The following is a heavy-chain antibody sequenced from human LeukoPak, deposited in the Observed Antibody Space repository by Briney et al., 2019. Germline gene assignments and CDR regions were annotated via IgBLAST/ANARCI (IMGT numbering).Heavy chain of an antibody. CDR3: ARALGILRYYYYGMDV. Sequence: GRSLRLSCAASGFTFSSYAMHWVRQAPGKGLEWVAVISYDGSNKYYADFVKGRFTTSRDNSKNTLYLQMNSLRAEDTAVYYCARALGILRYYYYGMDVWGQGTTVTVSS. CDR1: GFTFSSYA. J-gene: IGHJ6*02. CDR2: ISYDGSNK. V-gene: IGHV3-30-3*01. D-gene: IGHD3-3*02.